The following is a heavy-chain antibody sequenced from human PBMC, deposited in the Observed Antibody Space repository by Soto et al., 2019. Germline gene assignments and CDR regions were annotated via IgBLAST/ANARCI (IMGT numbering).Heavy chain of an antibody. CDR2: ISAYNGNT. V-gene: IGHV1-18*01. CDR1: GYTFTSYG. CDR3: AREAYYYDSSGYAPYGMDV. Sequence: QVQLVQSGAEVKKPGASVKVSCKASGYTFTSYGISWVRQAPGQGLEWMGWISAYNGNTNYAQKLQGRVTMTTDTSTSTAYMELRSLRSDDTAVYYCAREAYYYDSSGYAPYGMDVWGQGTTVTVSS. D-gene: IGHD3-22*01. J-gene: IGHJ6*02.